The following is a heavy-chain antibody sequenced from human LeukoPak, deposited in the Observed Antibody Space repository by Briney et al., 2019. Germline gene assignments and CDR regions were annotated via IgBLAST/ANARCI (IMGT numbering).Heavy chain of an antibody. V-gene: IGHV3-30*14. CDR1: GVTSSSYS. CDR3: AGGYCSDGGCYVAGADPFDY. Sequence: GGSPRLSCAASGVTSSSYSMYWVRHDPGEGGEWGAVILNDGSNKNYAESVKGLFTISRDSSKNTVYLQKNSLLVEDTAVYFCAGGYCSDGGCYVAGADPFDYWGQGTLVTVSS. D-gene: IGHD2-15*01. J-gene: IGHJ4*02. CDR2: ILNDGSNK.